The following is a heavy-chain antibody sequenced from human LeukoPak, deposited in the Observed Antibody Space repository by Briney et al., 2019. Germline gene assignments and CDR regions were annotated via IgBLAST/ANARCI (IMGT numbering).Heavy chain of an antibody. CDR2: ISSGGSTI. J-gene: IGHJ4*02. V-gene: IGHV3-48*03. D-gene: IGHD2-15*01. CDR1: GFTFSSYE. Sequence: GGSLRLSCAASGFTFSSYEMNWVRQAPGKGLEWVSYISSGGSTIHHADSVKGRFTISRDNAKNSLYLQMNSLRAEDTAVYYCARGYCSGGSCYFDYWGQGTLVTVSS. CDR3: ARGYCSGGSCYFDY.